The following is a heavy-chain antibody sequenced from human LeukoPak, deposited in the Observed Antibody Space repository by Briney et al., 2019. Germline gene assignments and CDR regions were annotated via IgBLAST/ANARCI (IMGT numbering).Heavy chain of an antibody. CDR3: ARVAGSGWYVPGEPFDY. J-gene: IGHJ4*02. D-gene: IGHD6-19*01. Sequence: ASVKVSCKASGYTFTSYDINWVRQATGQGLEWMGWMNPNSGNTGYAQKFQGRVTMTRNTSISTAYMELSSLRSEDTAVYYCARVAGSGWYVPGEPFDYWGQGTLVTVSS. CDR2: MNPNSGNT. CDR1: GYTFTSYD. V-gene: IGHV1-8*01.